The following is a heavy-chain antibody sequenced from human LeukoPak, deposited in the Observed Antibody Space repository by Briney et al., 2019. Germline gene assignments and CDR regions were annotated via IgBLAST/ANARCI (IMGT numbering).Heavy chain of an antibody. CDR1: GFTFSSYS. D-gene: IGHD3-16*02. Sequence: GGSLRLSCAASGFTFSSYSMNWVRQAPGKGLEWVANIKQDGSEKYYVDSVKGRFTISRDNAKNSLYLQMNSLRAEDTAVYYCARGSEYDYVWGSYRYSYWGQGTLVTVSS. V-gene: IGHV3-7*01. J-gene: IGHJ4*02. CDR3: ARGSEYDYVWGSYRYSY. CDR2: IKQDGSEK.